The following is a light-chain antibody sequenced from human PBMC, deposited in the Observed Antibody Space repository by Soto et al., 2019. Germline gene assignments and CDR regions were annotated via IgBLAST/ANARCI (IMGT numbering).Light chain of an antibody. CDR1: SSGVGGYNY. V-gene: IGLV2-14*01. Sequence: QSALTQPASVSGSPGQSITISCTGTSSGVGGYNYVSWYQQHPGKAPKLMIYDVSNRPSGVSNRFSGSKSGNTASLTISGLQAEDGADSYCRSYTSSSTRVFGTGTKVTVL. J-gene: IGLJ1*01. CDR3: RSYTSSSTRV. CDR2: DVS.